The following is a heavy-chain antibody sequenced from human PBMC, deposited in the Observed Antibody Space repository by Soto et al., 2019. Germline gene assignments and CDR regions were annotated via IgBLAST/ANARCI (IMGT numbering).Heavy chain of an antibody. J-gene: IGHJ4*02. Sequence: QLQLQESGSGLVKPSQTLSLTCAVSGGSISGXTYXXXWIRQPPGKGLEWIGYIYDSGNTYYNPSLKSQFSISVDRSKNQFSLKLSSVTAADTAVYYCARGQGAAAGHSNFDYWGQGALVTVSS. CDR2: IYDSGNT. CDR3: ARGQGAAAGHSNFDY. V-gene: IGHV4-30-2*01. CDR1: GGSISGXTYX. D-gene: IGHD6-13*01.